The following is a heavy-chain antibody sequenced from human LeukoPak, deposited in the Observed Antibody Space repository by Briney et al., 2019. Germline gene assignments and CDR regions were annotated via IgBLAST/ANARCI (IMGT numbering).Heavy chain of an antibody. J-gene: IGHJ3*02. V-gene: IGHV1-69*06. CDR2: IIPIFGTA. CDR3: AREEGSLDAFDI. Sequence: SVKVSCKASGGTFSSYAISWVRQAPGQGLEWMGGIIPIFGTANYAQKFQGRVTITADKSTSTAYMELSSLRSEDTAVYYCAREEGSLDAFDIWGQGTMVTVSS. D-gene: IGHD6-13*01. CDR1: GGTFSSYA.